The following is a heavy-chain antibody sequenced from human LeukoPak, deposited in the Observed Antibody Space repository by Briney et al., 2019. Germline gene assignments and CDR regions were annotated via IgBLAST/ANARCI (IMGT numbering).Heavy chain of an antibody. Sequence: GGSLRLSCAASGFTFSSYAMSWVRQAPGKGLEWVSAISGSGGSTHYADSVKGRFTISRDNSKNTLYLQMNSLRAEDTAVYYCAKCISAMVEYYYFDYWGQGTLVTVSS. J-gene: IGHJ4*02. V-gene: IGHV3-23*01. CDR2: ISGSGGST. CDR1: GFTFSSYA. D-gene: IGHD5-18*01. CDR3: AKCISAMVEYYYFDY.